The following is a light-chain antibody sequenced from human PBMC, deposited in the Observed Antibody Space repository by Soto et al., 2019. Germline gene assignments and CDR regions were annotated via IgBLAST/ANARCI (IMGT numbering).Light chain of an antibody. Sequence: DIQMTQSPSTLLASVGDRVTITCRASQSFSTWVAWYQQKPGKAPKLLIYDASSLESGVPSRFSGSRSGTEFTLTISSLQPDDFASYYCQQYNSYPWTFGQGTKVDIK. J-gene: IGKJ1*01. CDR2: DAS. CDR1: QSFSTW. V-gene: IGKV1-5*01. CDR3: QQYNSYPWT.